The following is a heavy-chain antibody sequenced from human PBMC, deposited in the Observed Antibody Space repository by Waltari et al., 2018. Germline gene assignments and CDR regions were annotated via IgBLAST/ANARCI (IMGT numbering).Heavy chain of an antibody. CDR2: INHSGST. CDR1: GGSFSGYY. J-gene: IGHJ4*02. D-gene: IGHD3-3*01. CDR3: ASNLRYYDFWSGYYY. V-gene: IGHV4-34*01. Sequence: QVQLQQWGAGLLKPSETLSLTCAVYGGSFSGYYWSWLRQPPGKGLEWIGEINHSGSTNYNPSLKSRVTISVDTSKNQFSLKLSSVTAADTAVYYCASNLRYYDFWSGYYYWGQGTLVTVSS.